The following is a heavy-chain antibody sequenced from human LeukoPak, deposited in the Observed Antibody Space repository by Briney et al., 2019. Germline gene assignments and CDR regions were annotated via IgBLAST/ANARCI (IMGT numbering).Heavy chain of an antibody. CDR3: ATGGEYYYDSSGYYPDY. CDR1: GLTFSSYA. D-gene: IGHD3-22*01. J-gene: IGHJ4*02. Sequence: GGSLRLSCAASGLTFSSYAMSWVRQAPGKGLEWVSATSGSGGSTYYADSVKGRFTISRDNSKNTLYLQMNSLRAEDTAVYYCATGGEYYYDSSGYYPDYWGQGTLVTVSS. V-gene: IGHV3-23*01. CDR2: TSGSGGST.